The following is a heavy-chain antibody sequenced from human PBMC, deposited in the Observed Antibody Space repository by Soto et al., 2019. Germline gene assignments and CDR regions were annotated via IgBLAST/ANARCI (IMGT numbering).Heavy chain of an antibody. J-gene: IGHJ4*02. CDR3: AAGVGCTNGVCYSLDD. D-gene: IGHD2-8*01. CDR1: GFTFTSSA. V-gene: IGHV1-58*01. CDR2: IVVGSGNT. Sequence: ASVKVSCKASGFTFTSSAVQWVRQARGQRLEWIGWIVVGSGNTNYAQKFQERVTITRDMSTSTAYMELSSLRSEDTAVYYCAAGVGCTNGVCYSLDDWGQGTLVTVSS.